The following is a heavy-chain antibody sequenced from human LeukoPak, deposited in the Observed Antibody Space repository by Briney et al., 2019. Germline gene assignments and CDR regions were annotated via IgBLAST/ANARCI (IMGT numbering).Heavy chain of an antibody. V-gene: IGHV3-7*01. Sequence: GGSLRLSCAASGFTFSIYWMSWVRQAPGKGLEWVANIKQDGSEKYYVASVKGRFTISRDNAKNSLYLQMNSLRAEDTAVYYCARRDGYNWYYFDYWGQGTLVTVSS. D-gene: IGHD5-24*01. CDR3: ARRDGYNWYYFDY. J-gene: IGHJ4*02. CDR2: IKQDGSEK. CDR1: GFTFSIYW.